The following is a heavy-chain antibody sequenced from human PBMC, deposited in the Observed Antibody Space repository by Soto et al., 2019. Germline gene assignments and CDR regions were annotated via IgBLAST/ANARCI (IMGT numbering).Heavy chain of an antibody. CDR1: GFNCSGYA. CDR3: AKVVTSAYYYYMDV. CDR2: ISGSGGFT. D-gene: IGHD4-4*01. J-gene: IGHJ6*03. Sequence: EVQLLESGGGLVQPGGSLRLSCAASGFNCSGYAMTWVRQPPGKGLEWVSRISGSGGFTYYADSVKGRFTISRDNSKNTLYLQMNSLRAEDTAVYYCAKVVTSAYYYYMDVWGKGTTVTVSS. V-gene: IGHV3-23*01.